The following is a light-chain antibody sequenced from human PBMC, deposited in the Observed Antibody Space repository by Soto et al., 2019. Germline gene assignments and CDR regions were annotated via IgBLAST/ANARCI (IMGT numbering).Light chain of an antibody. Sequence: DIQMTQSPSTLSASVGDRVTITCRASQSISRWLAWYQQKPGRAPELLIYDASNLESGVPSRFSGSGSGTKFTLPFNPLQLDVFPTYSSHQYNNYRTSGQGTKV. CDR2: DAS. CDR1: QSISRW. CDR3: HQYNNYRT. J-gene: IGKJ1*01. V-gene: IGKV1-5*01.